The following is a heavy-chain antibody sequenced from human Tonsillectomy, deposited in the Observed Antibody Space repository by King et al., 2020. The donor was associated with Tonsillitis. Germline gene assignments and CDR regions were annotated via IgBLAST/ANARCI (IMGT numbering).Heavy chain of an antibody. D-gene: IGHD6-19*01. CDR1: GFTFSSYA. Sequence: VQLVESGGGVVQPGRSLRLSCAASGFTFSSYAMHWVRPAPGKGLEWVAVISYDGNNKYHADSVKGRFTISRDNSKNTLYLQMKTLRAEDTGVFYCARGYSSEWSWGWAFDIWGQGTMVTVSS. J-gene: IGHJ3*02. V-gene: IGHV3-30*01. CDR3: ARGYSSEWSWGWAFDI. CDR2: ISYDGNNK.